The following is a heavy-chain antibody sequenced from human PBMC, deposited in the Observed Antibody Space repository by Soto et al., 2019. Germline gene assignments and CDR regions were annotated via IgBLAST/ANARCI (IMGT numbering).Heavy chain of an antibody. J-gene: IGHJ5*02. CDR1: GFTFSNYG. CDR3: ARGLVVVITQDWFDP. CDR2: ISDDGRNK. D-gene: IGHD3-10*01. V-gene: IGHV3-30*03. Sequence: GGSLRLSCAASGFTFSNYGMHWVRQAPGKGLEWVAVISDDGRNKDYADSVKGRFTISRDNFKNTVYLQMNSLRVEDTGIYYCARGLVVVITQDWFDPWGQGTLVTVSS.